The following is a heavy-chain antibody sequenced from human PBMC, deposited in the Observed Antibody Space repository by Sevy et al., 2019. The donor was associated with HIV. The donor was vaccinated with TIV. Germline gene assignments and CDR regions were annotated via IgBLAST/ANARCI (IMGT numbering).Heavy chain of an antibody. CDR1: GYTLTKLS. V-gene: IGHV1-24*01. D-gene: IGHD3-22*01. CDR3: ATTKDYYENSGYHFDD. Sequence: ASVKVSCKVSGYTLTKLSMNWVRQAPGKGLEWMGTFDPEDGETIYAQNFQGRVTMTEDTSTDTAYMELSSLRSEDTAVYYCATTKDYYENSGYHFDDWGQGTLVTISS. J-gene: IGHJ4*02. CDR2: FDPEDGET.